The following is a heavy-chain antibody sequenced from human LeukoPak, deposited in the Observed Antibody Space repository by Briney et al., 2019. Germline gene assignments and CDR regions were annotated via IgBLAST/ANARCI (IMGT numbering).Heavy chain of an antibody. CDR3: AREVVPAAMSVAFDI. D-gene: IGHD2-2*01. J-gene: IGHJ3*02. CDR2: ISSSSSYI. V-gene: IGHV3-21*01. Sequence: GGSLRLSCAASGFTFSSYSMNWVRQAPGKGLEWVSSISSSSSYIYYADSVKGRFTISRDNAKNSLYLQMNSLRAEDTAVYYCAREVVPAAMSVAFDIWGQGTMVTVSS. CDR1: GFTFSSYS.